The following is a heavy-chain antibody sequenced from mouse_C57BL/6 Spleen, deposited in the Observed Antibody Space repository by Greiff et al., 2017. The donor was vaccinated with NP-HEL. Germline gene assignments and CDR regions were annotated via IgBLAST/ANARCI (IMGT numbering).Heavy chain of an antibody. Sequence: QVQLKESGAELVKPGASVKISCKASGYAFSSYWMNWVKQRPGKGLEWIGQIYPGDGDPNYNGKFKGKATLTAAKSSSTAYMQLSSLTSEDSAVYFCASSTTAYYAMDYWGQGTSVTVSS. J-gene: IGHJ4*01. CDR1: GYAFSSYW. CDR3: ASSTTAYYAMDY. CDR2: IYPGDGDP. D-gene: IGHD1-2*01. V-gene: IGHV1-80*01.